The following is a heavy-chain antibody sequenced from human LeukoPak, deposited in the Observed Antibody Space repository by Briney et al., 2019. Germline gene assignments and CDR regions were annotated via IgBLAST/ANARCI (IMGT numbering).Heavy chain of an antibody. CDR3: ARHRSGWLQSSFDY. CDR2: IYYSGSS. CDR1: GYSISSGYY. D-gene: IGHD5-24*01. V-gene: IGHV4-38-2*02. Sequence: SETLSLTCTVSGYSISSGYYWGWIRQPPGKGLEWIGSIYYSGSSFDNPALKSRVTISVDTSKNQFSLKLSSATAADTAVYYCARHRSGWLQSSFDYWGQGTLVTVSS. J-gene: IGHJ4*02.